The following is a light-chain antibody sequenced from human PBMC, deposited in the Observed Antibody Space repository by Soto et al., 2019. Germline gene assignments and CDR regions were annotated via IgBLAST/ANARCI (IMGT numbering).Light chain of an antibody. J-gene: IGLJ1*01. CDR3: SSYAGSNKRV. CDR1: SSDVGAYNY. V-gene: IGLV2-8*01. Sequence: SVLTQPPSASGSPGQSVTISCTGSSSDVGAYNYVSWYQQHPGKAPKFMIYEVSKRPSGVPDRFSGSKSDNTASLTVSGLQAEDEADYYCSSYAGSNKRVFGTGTKVTVL. CDR2: EVS.